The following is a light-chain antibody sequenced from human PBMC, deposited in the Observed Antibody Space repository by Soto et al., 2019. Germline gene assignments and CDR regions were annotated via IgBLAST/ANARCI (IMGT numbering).Light chain of an antibody. CDR1: RSVSRTY. V-gene: IGKV3-20*01. CDR3: QQYGSSPHT. CDR2: GAS. Sequence: EIVLMQSPGTLSLSPGERATLSCRASRSVSRTYLAWYQQKPDQAPRLLIYGASTRATGIPDRFSGSGSGTDFTLTINNLEPGDFAVYFCQQYGSSPHTFGQGTKLEIK. J-gene: IGKJ2*01.